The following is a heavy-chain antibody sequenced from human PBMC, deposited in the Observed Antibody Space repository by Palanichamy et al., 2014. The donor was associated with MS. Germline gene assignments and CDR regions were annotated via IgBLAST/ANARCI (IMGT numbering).Heavy chain of an antibody. J-gene: IGHJ6*02. CDR2: ISTYNGNT. D-gene: IGHD3-10*01. CDR3: ARDIGPVPGDYYYYGLDV. V-gene: IGHV1-18*04. CDR1: GHTFSSYG. Sequence: QVQLVQSGAEVKEPGASVRVSCKASGHTFSSYGISWARQAPGQGLEWMGWISTYNGNTKYAQKFQDRVTMTTDTSTTTAHMDLRSLRSDDSAVYFCARDIGPVPGDYYYYGLDVWGQGTTVTVSS.